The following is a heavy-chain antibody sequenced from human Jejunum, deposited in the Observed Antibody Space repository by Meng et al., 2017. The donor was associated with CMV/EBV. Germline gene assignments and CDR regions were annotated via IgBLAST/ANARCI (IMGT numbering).Heavy chain of an antibody. Sequence: GLTFERHWMTWVRQAPGKGLEWVANIRKDGSEQNYVDAVKGRFTISRDNARNSLYLQMNSLRVEDTATYYCARVRYSYGDIGAFDIWGQGTMVTVSS. J-gene: IGHJ3*02. D-gene: IGHD5-18*01. CDR3: ARVRYSYGDIGAFDI. V-gene: IGHV3-7*03. CDR2: IRKDGSEQ. CDR1: GLTFERHW.